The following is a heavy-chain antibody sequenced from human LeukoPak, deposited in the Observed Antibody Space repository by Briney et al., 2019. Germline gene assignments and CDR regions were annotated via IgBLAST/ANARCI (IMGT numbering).Heavy chain of an antibody. V-gene: IGHV3-74*01. D-gene: IGHD3-10*01. CDR1: GFTFSSHW. CDR3: ARALVVTSGSLDH. Sequence: GGSLRLSCAASGFTFSSHWMYWVRQPPGKGLVWVSRINYDGSSTTYADSVKGRFTISRDNANNTLYLQMNSLRAEDTAAYYCARALVVTSGSLDHWGQGTLVTVSS. J-gene: IGHJ4*02. CDR2: INYDGSST.